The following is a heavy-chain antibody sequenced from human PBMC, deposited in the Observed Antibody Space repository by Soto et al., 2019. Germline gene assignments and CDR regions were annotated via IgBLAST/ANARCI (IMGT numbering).Heavy chain of an antibody. CDR1: GYTFTSYA. D-gene: IGHD3-10*01. J-gene: IGHJ4*02. CDR3: ARAPSGGSGSCIIDY. CDR2: INAGNGNT. Sequence: QVQLVQSGAEVKKPGASVKVSCKASGYTFTSYAMHWVRQAPGQRLEWMGWINAGNGNTKYSQKFQGRVTITRDTSASTAYMELSSLRSEDTAVYYCARAPSGGSGSCIIDYWGQGTLVTVSS. V-gene: IGHV1-3*01.